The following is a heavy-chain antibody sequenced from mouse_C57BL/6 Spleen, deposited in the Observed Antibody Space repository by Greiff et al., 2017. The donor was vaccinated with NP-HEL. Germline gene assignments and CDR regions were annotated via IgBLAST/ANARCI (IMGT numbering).Heavy chain of an antibody. CDR2: FYPGGGSI. CDR3: ARHEEDYYGSSYGYAMDY. D-gene: IGHD1-1*01. CDR1: GYTFTEYT. V-gene: IGHV1-62-2*01. J-gene: IGHJ4*01. Sequence: VQLQQSGAELVKPGASVKLSCKASGYTFTEYTIHWVKQRPGQGLEWIGWFYPGGGSIKYNEKFKDKATLTADKSSSTVYMELSRLTSEDSAVYCWARHEEDYYGSSYGYAMDYWGQGTSVTVSS.